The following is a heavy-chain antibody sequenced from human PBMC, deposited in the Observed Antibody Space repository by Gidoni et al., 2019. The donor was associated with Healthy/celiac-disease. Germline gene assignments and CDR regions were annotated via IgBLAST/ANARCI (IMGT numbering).Heavy chain of an antibody. J-gene: IGHJ4*02. CDR1: GFTCSSYS. D-gene: IGHD3-10*01. V-gene: IGHV3-21*01. CDR3: ARLDGWITMVRGVITS. Sequence: EVQLVESGGGLVKPGGSLRLSCAASGFTCSSYSMNWVRQAPGKGLEWVSSISSSSSYIYYADSVKGRFTISRDNAKNSLYLQMNSLRAEDTAVYYCARLDGWITMVRGVITSWGQGTLVTVSS. CDR2: ISSSSSYI.